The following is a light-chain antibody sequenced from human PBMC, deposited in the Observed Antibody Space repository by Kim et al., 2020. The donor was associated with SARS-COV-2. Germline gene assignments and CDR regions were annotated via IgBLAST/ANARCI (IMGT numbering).Light chain of an antibody. CDR1: QSVGGY. Sequence: SVSLGERATLSCRASQSVGGYLAWYQQKPGQVPTLLIYGASTRATGIPARFSGSGSGTDFTLTISSVGPGDFAVYYCQQSYSWPYTFGRGTKLEI. CDR2: GAS. J-gene: IGKJ2*01. V-gene: IGKV3-11*01. CDR3: QQSYSWPYT.